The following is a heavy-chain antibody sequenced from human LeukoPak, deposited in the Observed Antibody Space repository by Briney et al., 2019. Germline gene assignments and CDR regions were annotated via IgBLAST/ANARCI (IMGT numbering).Heavy chain of an antibody. D-gene: IGHD3-9*01. V-gene: IGHV3-74*01. CDR1: GFTFSSYW. CDR2: INSDASTA. CDR3: ARETGDQFDL. Sequence: GGSLRLSCAASGFTFSSYWMHWVRQPPGQGPVWVSRINSDASTADYADSVKGRFTISRDNAKNTLYLQMDSPRDEDSGVYYCARETGDQFDLWGQGTLVTVSS. J-gene: IGHJ4*02.